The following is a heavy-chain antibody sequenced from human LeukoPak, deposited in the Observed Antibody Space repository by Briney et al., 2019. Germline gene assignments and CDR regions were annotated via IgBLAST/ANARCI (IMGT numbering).Heavy chain of an antibody. CDR1: GFTFSSYG. CDR2: ISYDGSNK. V-gene: IGHV3-30*18. D-gene: IGHD6-13*01. Sequence: GGSLRLSCAASGFTFSSYGMHWVRQAPGKGLEWVAVISYDGSNKYYADSVKGRFTISRDNSKNTLYLQMNSLRAEDTAVYYCAKDMEYSSSWYGVFDIWGQGTMVTVSS. J-gene: IGHJ3*02. CDR3: AKDMEYSSSWYGVFDI.